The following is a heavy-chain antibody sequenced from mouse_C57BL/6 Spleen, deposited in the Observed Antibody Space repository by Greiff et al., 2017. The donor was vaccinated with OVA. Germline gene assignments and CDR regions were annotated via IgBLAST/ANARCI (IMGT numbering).Heavy chain of an antibody. CDR3: TRDRAGAMDY. D-gene: IGHD3-1*01. CDR1: GFTFSSYA. J-gene: IGHJ4*01. CDR2: ISSGGDYI. Sequence: DVMLVESGEGLVKPGGSLKLSCAASGFTFSSYAMSWVRQTPEKRLEWVAYISSGGDYIYYVDTVKGRFTISRDNARNTLYLQMSSLKSEDTAMYYCTRDRAGAMDYWGQGTSVTVSS. V-gene: IGHV5-9-1*02.